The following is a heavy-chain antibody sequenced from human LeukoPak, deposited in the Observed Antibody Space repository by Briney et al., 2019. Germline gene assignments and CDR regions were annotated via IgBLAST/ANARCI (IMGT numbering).Heavy chain of an antibody. CDR2: ISNDGRSI. V-gene: IGHV3-30*03. D-gene: IGHD1-26*01. J-gene: IGHJ4*02. Sequence: PGRSLRLSCAASGFTFSSYGMHWVRQAPAKGLEWVAVISNDGRSIYYADSVKGRFTISRDNSKNTLYLQMNSLRAEDTAVYYCARVSGRYGGAFDNWGQGTLVTVSS. CDR1: GFTFSSYG. CDR3: ARVSGRYGGAFDN.